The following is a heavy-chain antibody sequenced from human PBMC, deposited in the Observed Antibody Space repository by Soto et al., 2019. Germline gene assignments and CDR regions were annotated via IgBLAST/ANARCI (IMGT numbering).Heavy chain of an antibody. CDR3: ARGGGYCSSTSCPVGTLRY. J-gene: IGHJ4*02. V-gene: IGHV1-3*01. CDR2: INAGNGNT. D-gene: IGHD2-2*01. Sequence: QVQLVQSGAEVKKPGASVKVSCKASGYTFTSYAMHWVRQAPGQRLEWMGWINAGNGNTKYSQKFQGRGTITRDPSASTAYMELSSLRSEDTAVYYCARGGGYCSSTSCPVGTLRYWGQGTLVTVSS. CDR1: GYTFTSYA.